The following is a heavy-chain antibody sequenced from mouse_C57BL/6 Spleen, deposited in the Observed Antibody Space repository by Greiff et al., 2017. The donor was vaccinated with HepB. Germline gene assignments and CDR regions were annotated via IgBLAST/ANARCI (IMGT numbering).Heavy chain of an antibody. CDR3: ARTGLAYDYDVYYAMDY. Sequence: VQLQQPGAELVKPGASVKLSCKASGYTFTSYWMHWVKQRPGQGLEWIGMIHPNSGSTNYNEKFKSKATLTVDKSSSTAYMQLSSLTSEDSAVYYCARTGLAYDYDVYYAMDYWGQGTSVTVSS. J-gene: IGHJ4*01. D-gene: IGHD2-4*01. CDR1: GYTFTSYW. CDR2: IHPNSGST. V-gene: IGHV1-64*01.